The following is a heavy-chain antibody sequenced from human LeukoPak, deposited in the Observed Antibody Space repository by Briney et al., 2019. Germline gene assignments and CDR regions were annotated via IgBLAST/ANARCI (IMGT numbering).Heavy chain of an antibody. V-gene: IGHV3-53*01. CDR3: AGSIAAAGDY. J-gene: IGHJ4*02. D-gene: IGHD6-13*01. CDR1: GFTVSSNY. CDR2: IHNSGNT. Sequence: GGSLRLSCAASGFTVSSNYMSWVRQAPGKGLEWVSVIHNSGNTYYADSVKGRFTISRDNSKKTLYLQMNSLRAEDTAVYYCAGSIAAAGDYWGQGTLVTVSS.